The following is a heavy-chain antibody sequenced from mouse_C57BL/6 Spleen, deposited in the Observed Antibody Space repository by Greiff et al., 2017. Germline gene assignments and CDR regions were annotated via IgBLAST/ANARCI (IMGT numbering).Heavy chain of an antibody. D-gene: IGHD1-1*01. CDR2: INPNYGTT. CDR1: GYSFTDYN. V-gene: IGHV1-39*01. CDR3: ARCLITTVVATDYFDY. J-gene: IGHJ2*01. Sequence: VQLKQSGPELVKPGASVKISCKASGYSFTDYNMNWVKQSNGKSLEWIGVINPNYGTTSYNQKFKGKATLTVDQSSSTAYMQLNSLTSEDSAVYYCARCLITTVVATDYFDYWGQGTTLTVSS.